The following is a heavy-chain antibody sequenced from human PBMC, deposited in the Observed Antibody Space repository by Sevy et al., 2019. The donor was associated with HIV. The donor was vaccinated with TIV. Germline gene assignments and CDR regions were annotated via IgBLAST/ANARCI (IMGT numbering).Heavy chain of an antibody. CDR1: GFTFSSYA. Sequence: GGSLRLSCAASGFTFSSYAIHWVRQAPGKGLEWVAVIWHDGSNKYYADSVKGRFTISRDNSKNTLHLQMKSLRAEDTAVYYCVRDDNDFWSGYYASENYYYGMDVWGQGTSVTVSS. J-gene: IGHJ6*02. CDR3: VRDDNDFWSGYYASENYYYGMDV. V-gene: IGHV3-33*01. D-gene: IGHD3-3*01. CDR2: IWHDGSNK.